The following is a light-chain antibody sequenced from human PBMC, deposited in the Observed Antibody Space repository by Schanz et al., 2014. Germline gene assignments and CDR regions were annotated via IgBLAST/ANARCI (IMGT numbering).Light chain of an antibody. CDR2: EAT. Sequence: QSVLTQPASVSGSPGQSVTISCTGISSDVGSYKLVSWYQQHPGKAPKLMIYEATKRPSGVSNRFSGSKSGNTASLTVSGLQAEDEADYYCTSYATSSTPHDVFGTGTKLTVL. J-gene: IGLJ1*01. CDR1: SSDVGSYKL. V-gene: IGLV2-14*02. CDR3: TSYATSSTPHDV.